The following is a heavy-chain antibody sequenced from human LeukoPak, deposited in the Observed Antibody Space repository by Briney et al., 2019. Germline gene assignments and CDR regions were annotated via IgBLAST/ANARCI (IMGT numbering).Heavy chain of an antibody. CDR3: ATSRGYYDILTGWLDY. CDR2: VDPEDGET. V-gene: IGHV1-69-2*01. D-gene: IGHD3-9*01. Sequence: GATVKISCKASGYTFTDYYMHWVQQAPGKGLEWMGRVDPEDGETIYAEKFQGRVTITADTSTDTAYMELSSLRSEDTAVYYCATSRGYYDILTGWLDYWGQGTLVTVSS. CDR1: GYTFTDYY. J-gene: IGHJ4*02.